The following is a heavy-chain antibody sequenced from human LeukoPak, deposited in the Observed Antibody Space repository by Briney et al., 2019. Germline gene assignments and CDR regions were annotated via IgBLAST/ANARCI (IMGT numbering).Heavy chain of an antibody. V-gene: IGHV4-4*01. CDR3: TTLYYYDTTGYYWRGFDY. J-gene: IGHJ4*02. CDR2: IYHSGST. CDR1: GFTFSSYAM. Sequence: GSLRLSCAASGFTFSSYAMSWVRQPPGKGLEWIGEIYHSGSTNYNPSLKSRVTITVDTSKNQFSLELNSVTAADTALYFCTTLYYYDTTGYYWRGFDYWGQGALVTVS. D-gene: IGHD3-22*01.